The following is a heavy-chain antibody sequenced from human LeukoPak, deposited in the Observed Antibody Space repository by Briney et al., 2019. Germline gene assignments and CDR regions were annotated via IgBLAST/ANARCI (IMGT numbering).Heavy chain of an antibody. CDR2: IYYSGST. CDR3: ARTKAAGTPYYYYYGMDV. J-gene: IGHJ6*02. CDR1: GGSISSYY. V-gene: IGHV4-59*01. Sequence: SETLSLTCTFSGGSISSYYWSWIRQPPGKGLEWIGYIYYSGSTDYNPSLKSRVTISVDTSKNQFSLKLSSVTAADTAVYYCARTKAAGTPYYYYYGMDVWGQGTTVTVPS. D-gene: IGHD6-13*01.